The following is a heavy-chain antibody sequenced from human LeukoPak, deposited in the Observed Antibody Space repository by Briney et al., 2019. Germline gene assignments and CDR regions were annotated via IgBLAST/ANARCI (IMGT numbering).Heavy chain of an antibody. CDR3: ARDITGSFDY. V-gene: IGHV4-39*07. Sequence: PSETLSLTCTVSGGSISSSGYYWVWIRQPPGKGLEWIGSIYYSGSTYYNPSLKSRVTISVDTSKNQFSLKLSSVTAADTAVYYCARDITGSFDYWGQGNLVTVSS. D-gene: IGHD1-14*01. J-gene: IGHJ4*02. CDR2: IYYSGST. CDR1: GGSISSSGYY.